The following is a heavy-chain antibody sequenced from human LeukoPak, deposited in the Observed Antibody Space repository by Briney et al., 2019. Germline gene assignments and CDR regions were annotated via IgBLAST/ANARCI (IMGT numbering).Heavy chain of an antibody. J-gene: IGHJ4*02. CDR3: ARAAQQLVLLPSYYFDY. CDR1: GGTFSSYA. D-gene: IGHD6-13*01. CDR2: IIPIFGTA. V-gene: IGHV1-69*05. Sequence: SVKVSCKASGGTFSSYAISWVRQAPGQGLEWMGGIIPIFGTANYAQKFQGRVTITTDESTSTAYMELSSLRSEDTAVYYCARAAQQLVLLPSYYFDYWDQGTLVTVSS.